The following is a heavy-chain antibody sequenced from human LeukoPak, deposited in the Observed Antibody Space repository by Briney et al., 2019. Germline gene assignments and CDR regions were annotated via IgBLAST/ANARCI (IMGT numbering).Heavy chain of an antibody. Sequence: GGSLRLSCAASGFTFSSYWMSWVRQAPGKGLEWVANIKQDGSEKYYVDSVKGRFTISRDNAKNSLYLQMNSLRAEDTAVYYCARDGYYDFWSGYHYMDVWGKGTTVTVSS. J-gene: IGHJ6*03. CDR3: ARDGYYDFWSGYHYMDV. CDR2: IKQDGSEK. CDR1: GFTFSSYW. V-gene: IGHV3-7*01. D-gene: IGHD3-3*01.